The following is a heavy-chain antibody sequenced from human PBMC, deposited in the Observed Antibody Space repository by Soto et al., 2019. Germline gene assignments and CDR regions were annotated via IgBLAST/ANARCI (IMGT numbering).Heavy chain of an antibody. CDR2: IYTSGTT. CDR3: ARTVGAAYYFAF. CDR1: GDSMTKYY. Sequence: QVQLQESGPGLVKPSETLSLTCTVSGDSMTKYYWSWIRQPAGKGLEWIGRIYTSGTTNYNPSLKSIVTMTIDTSNNHFSLKLKSVTAADTAVYDCARTVGAAYYFAFWGQGALVTVSS. J-gene: IGHJ4*02. D-gene: IGHD1-26*01. V-gene: IGHV4-4*07.